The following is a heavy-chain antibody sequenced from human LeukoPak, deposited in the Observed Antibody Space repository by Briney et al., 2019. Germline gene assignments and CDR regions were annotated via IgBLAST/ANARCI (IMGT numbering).Heavy chain of an antibody. CDR2: ISDTAIST. V-gene: IGHV3-23*01. CDR3: ARGQGGPFDY. CDR1: GFTFSTFA. D-gene: IGHD1-26*01. Sequence: GGSLRLSCAASGFTFSTFAMSWIRQAPGKGLEWVSTISDTAISTYYTDSVKGRFTISRDNAKNSLYLQMNSLRAEDTAVYYCARGQGGPFDYWGQGTLVTVSS. J-gene: IGHJ4*02.